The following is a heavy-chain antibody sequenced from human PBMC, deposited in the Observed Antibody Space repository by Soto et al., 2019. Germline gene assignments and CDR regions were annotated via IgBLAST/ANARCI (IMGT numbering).Heavy chain of an antibody. CDR3: ARDLYGGNSGGGFDY. D-gene: IGHD2-21*02. Sequence: GGSLRLSSAAFGLAFSSYGMHWFRQAPGKGLEWMAVIWYDGSNKYYADSVKGRFTISRDNSKNTLYLQMNSLRAEDTAVYYCARDLYGGNSGGGFDYWGQGTLVTVSS. J-gene: IGHJ4*02. CDR1: GLAFSSYG. CDR2: IWYDGSNK. V-gene: IGHV3-33*01.